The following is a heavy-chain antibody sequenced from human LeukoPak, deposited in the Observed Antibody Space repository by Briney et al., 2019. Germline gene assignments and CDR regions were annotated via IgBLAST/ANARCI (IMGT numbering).Heavy chain of an antibody. J-gene: IGHJ4*02. CDR1: GFTFSSYSMN. V-gene: IGHV4-39*01. D-gene: IGHD6-13*01. CDR3: ARLAGFIAAAGLGVDY. CDR2: IYYSGST. Sequence: GSLRLSCAASGFTFSSYSMNWVRQPPGKGLEWIGSIYYSGSTYYNPSLKSRVTISVDTSKNQFSLKLSSVTAADTAVYYCARLAGFIAAAGLGVDYWGQGTLVTVSS.